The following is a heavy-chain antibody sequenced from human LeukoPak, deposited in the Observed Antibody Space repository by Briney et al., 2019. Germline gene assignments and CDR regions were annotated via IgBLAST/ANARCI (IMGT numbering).Heavy chain of an antibody. D-gene: IGHD3-10*01. J-gene: IGHJ4*02. V-gene: IGHV6-1*01. Sequence: SRTLSLTCAISGDTLSSNSAAWNWITQSPPRGLEWLGRTYYRSKWYNDYAVSVKSRITNNPDTSKNQFSLQLNSVTPEDTAVYYCARDSGSYAVFDYWGQGTLVTVSS. CDR3: ARDSGSYAVFDY. CDR1: GDTLSSNSAA. CDR2: TYYRSKWYN.